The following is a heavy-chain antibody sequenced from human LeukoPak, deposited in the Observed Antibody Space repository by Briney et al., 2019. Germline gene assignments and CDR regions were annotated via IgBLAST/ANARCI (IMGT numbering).Heavy chain of an antibody. CDR3: ARDLRDSSGLDY. CDR1: GFTFSSYA. Sequence: GRSLRLSCAASGFTFSSYAMHWVRQAPGKGLEWVAVIWYDGSNKYYADSAKGRFTISRDNSKNTLYLQMNSLRAEDTAVYYCARDLRDSSGLDYWGQGTLVTVSS. J-gene: IGHJ4*02. D-gene: IGHD3-22*01. CDR2: IWYDGSNK. V-gene: IGHV3-33*08.